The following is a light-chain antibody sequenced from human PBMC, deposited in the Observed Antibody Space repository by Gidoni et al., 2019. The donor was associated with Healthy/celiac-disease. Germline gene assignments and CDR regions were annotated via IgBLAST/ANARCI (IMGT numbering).Light chain of an antibody. J-gene: IGLJ2*01. CDR1: SSNIGAGYD. CDR2: GNS. Sequence: QSVLTQPPSVSGAPGQRVTISCTGSSSNIGAGYDVHWYQQLPGTAPKLLIYGNSNRPSGVPYRFSGSKSGTSASLAITGLQAEDEADYYCQSYDSSLSGSLVVFGGGTKLTVL. CDR3: QSYDSSLSGSLVV. V-gene: IGLV1-40*01.